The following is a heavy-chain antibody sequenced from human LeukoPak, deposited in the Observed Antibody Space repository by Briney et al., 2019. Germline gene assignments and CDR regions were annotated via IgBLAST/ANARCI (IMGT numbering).Heavy chain of an antibody. J-gene: IGHJ3*02. CDR3: ENRGDVFDI. CDR1: GFTFSSYA. Sequence: GGSLRLSCAASGFTFSSYAMSWVRQAPGKGLEWVSVISGSGGYTYYADSVKGRFTISRDNSKNTLYLQMNSLRAEDTAVYYCENRGDVFDIWGQGTMVTVSS. V-gene: IGHV3-23*01. CDR2: ISGSGGYT. D-gene: IGHD3-10*01.